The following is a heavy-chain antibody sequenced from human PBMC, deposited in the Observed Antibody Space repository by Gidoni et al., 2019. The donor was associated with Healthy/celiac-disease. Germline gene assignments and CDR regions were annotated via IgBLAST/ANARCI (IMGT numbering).Heavy chain of an antibody. Sequence: EVQLLEAGGGSVQPGGSLRLSGAASGCTCSSSAMSWVRQAPGKGLGWVSAIRGSGCSTYSADSVKGRFTLSRDHSTYPLYLQMTSLRADDTAVSYCAKYPDIVVVVSATGFAYWGQGTLVTVSS. CDR1: GCTCSSSA. V-gene: IGHV3-23*01. CDR3: AKYPDIVVVVSATGFAY. J-gene: IGHJ4*02. CDR2: IRGSGCST. D-gene: IGHD2-15*01.